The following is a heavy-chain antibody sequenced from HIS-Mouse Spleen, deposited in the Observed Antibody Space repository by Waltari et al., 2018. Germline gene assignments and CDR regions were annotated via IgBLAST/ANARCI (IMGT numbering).Heavy chain of an antibody. J-gene: IGHJ5*02. CDR2: IYYSGST. CDR1: CGSLSSYY. V-gene: IGHV4-59*01. CDR3: ARRKSIAARQGRFDP. D-gene: IGHD6-6*01. Sequence: QVQLQESGPGLVKPSDTLSLTCTVSCGSLSSYYWSWIRQPPGKGLEWIGYIYYSGSTTYNPSLKSRVTISVDTSKNQFSLKLSSVTAADTAVYYCARRKSIAARQGRFDPWGQGTLVTVSS.